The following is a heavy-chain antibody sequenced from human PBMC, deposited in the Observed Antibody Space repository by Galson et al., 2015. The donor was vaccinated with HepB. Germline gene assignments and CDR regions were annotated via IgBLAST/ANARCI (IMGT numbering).Heavy chain of an antibody. CDR3: ARAQGGVSMIAVVVTSAYYYMDV. V-gene: IGHV4-34*01. J-gene: IGHJ6*03. CDR2: INYSGAT. D-gene: IGHD3-22*01. CDR1: GGSLSGYS. Sequence: SETLSLTCGVYGGSLSGYSWNWVRQSPGKGLEWIGEINYSGATKYNPSLKSRVTMSVDTSKNQFSLKLSSVTAADTALYFCARAQGGVSMIAVVVTSAYYYMDV.